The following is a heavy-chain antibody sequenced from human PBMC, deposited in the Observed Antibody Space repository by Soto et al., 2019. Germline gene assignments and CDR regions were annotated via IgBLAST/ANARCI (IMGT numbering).Heavy chain of an antibody. CDR1: GFTFSDYY. Sequence: QVQLVESGGGLVKPGGSLRLSCAASGFTFSDYYMSWIRQAPGKGLELVSYISSIGSTIYYVDSVKGRFTSSRDNARNSVYLQMNSRRADDTAVYYCARESPMEAFDIWGQGTMVTVSS. J-gene: IGHJ3*02. CDR2: ISSIGSTI. D-gene: IGHD2-8*01. V-gene: IGHV3-11*01. CDR3: ARESPMEAFDI.